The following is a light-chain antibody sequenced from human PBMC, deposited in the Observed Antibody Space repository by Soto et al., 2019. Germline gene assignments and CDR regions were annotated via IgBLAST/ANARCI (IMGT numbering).Light chain of an antibody. V-gene: IGLV2-14*01. CDR1: SSDVGGYNY. J-gene: IGLJ2*01. CDR2: DVS. Sequence: QSVLTQPASVSGSPGQSITISCTGTSSDVGGYNYVSWYQQHPGKAPKLMIYDVSNRPSVVSNRFSGSKSGNTASLTISGLQAEDEADYYCSSYTGSSTRVVFGGGTKLTVL. CDR3: SSYTGSSTRVV.